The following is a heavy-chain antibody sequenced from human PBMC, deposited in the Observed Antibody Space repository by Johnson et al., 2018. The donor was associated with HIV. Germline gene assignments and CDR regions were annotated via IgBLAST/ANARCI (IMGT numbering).Heavy chain of an antibody. J-gene: IGHJ3*02. D-gene: IGHD5-18*01. CDR3: TRLPSGYSRDAFDI. CDR1: GFTFSSYA. Sequence: VQLVESGGGVVQPGRSLRLSCAASGFTFSSYAMHWVRQAPGKGLEWVAVISYDGNNKYYADSLKGRFTISRDNSKNTLYLQMNSLRAEDTAVYYCTRLPSGYSRDAFDIWGQGTRVTVSS. V-gene: IGHV3-30*04. CDR2: ISYDGNNK.